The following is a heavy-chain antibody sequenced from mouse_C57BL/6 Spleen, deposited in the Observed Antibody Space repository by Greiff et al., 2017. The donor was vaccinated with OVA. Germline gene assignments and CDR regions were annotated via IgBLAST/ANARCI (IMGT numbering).Heavy chain of an antibody. CDR3: AREKYDKNYFDC. CDR2: IYPGSGST. J-gene: IGHJ2*01. V-gene: IGHV1-55*01. Sequence: QVQLQQPGAELVKPGASVKMSCKASGYTFTSYWITWVKQRPGQGLEWIGDIYPGSGSTNYNEKFKSKATLTVDTSSSTAYMQLSSLTSEDSAVYYCAREKYDKNYFDCWGQVTTLTVSS. CDR1: GYTFTSYW. D-gene: IGHD2-10*02.